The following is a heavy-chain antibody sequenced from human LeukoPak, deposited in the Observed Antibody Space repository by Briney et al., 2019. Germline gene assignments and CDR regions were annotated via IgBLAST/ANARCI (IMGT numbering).Heavy chain of an antibody. CDR2: IIPIFGTA. D-gene: IGHD3-22*01. J-gene: IGHJ4*02. V-gene: IGHV1-69*13. CDR3: ARGPVSLDYYDSSGYYDGVDY. CDR1: GGTFSSNA. Sequence: SVKVSCKASGGTFSSNAISWVRQAPGQWLEWMGGIIPIFGTANYAQKFHGRVTITADESTSTAYMELSSLRSEDTAVYYCARGPVSLDYYDSSGYYDGVDYWGQGTLVTVSS.